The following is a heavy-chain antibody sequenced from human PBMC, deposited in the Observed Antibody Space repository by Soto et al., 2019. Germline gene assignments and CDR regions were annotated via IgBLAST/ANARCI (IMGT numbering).Heavy chain of an antibody. CDR2: INSDGVTT. Sequence: GSLRLSCAASGFNFSYYWMHWVRQAPGKGLVWVSRINSDGVTTNYADSVKGRFTISRDNAKKTLYLQMNSLRAEDTAVYYCARAISTWFGGQGTLVTVSS. J-gene: IGHJ4*02. D-gene: IGHD3-10*01. CDR3: ARAISTWF. CDR1: GFNFSYYW. V-gene: IGHV3-74*01.